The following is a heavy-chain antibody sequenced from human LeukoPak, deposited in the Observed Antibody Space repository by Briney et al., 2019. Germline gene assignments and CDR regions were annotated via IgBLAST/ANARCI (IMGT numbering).Heavy chain of an antibody. J-gene: IGHJ3*02. CDR3: ARNYVTSMIIVDDAFDI. Sequence: SETLSLTCTVSGGSISHSGYYWAWIRQTPGKGLEWIGCLSYSGNTYYNPSLKSRVTISIETSKTQFSLRLRSVTAADSAVYYCARNYVTSMIIVDDAFDIWGQGTLVTVSS. CDR2: LSYSGNT. V-gene: IGHV4-39*07. CDR1: GGSISHSGYY. D-gene: IGHD3-22*01.